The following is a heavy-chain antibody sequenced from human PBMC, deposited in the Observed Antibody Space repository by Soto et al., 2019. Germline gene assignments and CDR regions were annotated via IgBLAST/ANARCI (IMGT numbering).Heavy chain of an antibody. CDR1: GFTFSSYS. V-gene: IGHV3-33*01. CDR2: IWYDGSNK. CDR3: ARDYQTAAAGTGDY. J-gene: IGHJ4*02. Sequence: GGSLRLSCAASGFTFSSYSMHWVRQAPGEGLEWVAVIWYDGSNKYYADSVKGRFTISRDNSKNTLYLQMNSLRAEDTAVYYCARDYQTAAAGTGDYWGQGTLVTVSS. D-gene: IGHD6-13*01.